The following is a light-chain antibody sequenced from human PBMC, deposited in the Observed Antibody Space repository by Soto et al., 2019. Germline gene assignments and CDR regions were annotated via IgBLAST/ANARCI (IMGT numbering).Light chain of an antibody. Sequence: EIVLTQSPATLSLSPGERATLSCRASQRVRSYLAWYQQKPGQPPRLLIYDTSNRATGIPARFSGSGYGTDFTLTISILDPEDFAFYYCQQRSNWPLVTFGPGTRVDIK. CDR3: QQRSNWPLVT. CDR1: QRVRSY. V-gene: IGKV3-11*01. CDR2: DTS. J-gene: IGKJ3*01.